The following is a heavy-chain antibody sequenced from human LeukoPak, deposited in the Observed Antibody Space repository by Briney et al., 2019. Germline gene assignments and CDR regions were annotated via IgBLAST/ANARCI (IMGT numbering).Heavy chain of an antibody. CDR1: GFTFSSYE. Sequence: GGSLRLSCAASGFTFSSYEMNWVRQVPGKGLEWVSVIYSVGTIRYADSVKGRFTFSRDNFKDTLNLQMNSLRADDTAVYYCVRAVHHNFYSDSSGYYGDAFDVWGQGTVVTVSS. J-gene: IGHJ3*01. D-gene: IGHD3-22*01. CDR2: IYSVGTI. V-gene: IGHV3-53*01. CDR3: VRAVHHNFYSDSSGYYGDAFDV.